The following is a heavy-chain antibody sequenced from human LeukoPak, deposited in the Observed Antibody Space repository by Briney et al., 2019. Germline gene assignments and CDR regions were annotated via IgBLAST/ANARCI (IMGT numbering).Heavy chain of an antibody. Sequence: ASVKVSCKASGYTFTGYYMHWVRQAPGQGLEWMGWINPNSGGTNYAQKFQGRVTMTRDTSISTAYMELSRLRSDDTAVYYCARGRLVSGIAPAGTEIGRWFDPWGQGTLVTVSS. J-gene: IGHJ5*02. CDR3: ARGRLVSGIAPAGTEIGRWFDP. D-gene: IGHD6-13*01. CDR1: GYTFTGYY. V-gene: IGHV1-2*02. CDR2: INPNSGGT.